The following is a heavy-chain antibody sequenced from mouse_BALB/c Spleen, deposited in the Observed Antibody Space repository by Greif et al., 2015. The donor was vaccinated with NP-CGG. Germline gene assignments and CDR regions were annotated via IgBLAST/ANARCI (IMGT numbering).Heavy chain of an antibody. CDR3: ARRTGTEAMDY. V-gene: IGHV1-84*02. D-gene: IGHD4-1*01. Sequence: QLQQSGPELVKPGASVKISCQASGYTFTDYYINWVKQKPGQGLEWIGWIYPGSGNTKYNEKFKGKATLTVDTSSSTAYMQLSSLTSEDTAVYFCARRTGTEAMDYWGQGTSVTVSS. CDR2: IYPGSGNT. J-gene: IGHJ4*01. CDR1: GYTFTDYY.